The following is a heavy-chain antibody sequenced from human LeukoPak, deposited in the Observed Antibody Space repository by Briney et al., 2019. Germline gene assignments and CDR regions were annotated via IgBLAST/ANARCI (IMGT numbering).Heavy chain of an antibody. CDR3: ARGLVLEFDY. V-gene: IGHV3-48*03. CDR1: GFTFSSYE. J-gene: IGHJ4*02. Sequence: GGSLRLSCAASGFTFSSYETNWVRQAPGKGLEWVSYISYTDNTIYYADSVKGRFTISRDNAKNSLYLQMNSLRAEDTAVYYCARGLVLEFDYWGQGTLVTVSS. D-gene: IGHD3-3*01. CDR2: ISYTDNTI.